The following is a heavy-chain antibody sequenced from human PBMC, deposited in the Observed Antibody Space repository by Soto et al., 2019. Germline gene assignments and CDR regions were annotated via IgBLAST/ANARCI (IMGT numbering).Heavy chain of an antibody. Sequence: QVQLQESGPTLVKPSETLSLTCTVSGGSIRSYYWTWIRQPPGEGLEWIGCICNIGTTNYNPSLKRLVALSIDSQNHQVTQHLSSVTVADKACDYCAGGRLIVVSTRRLMEVWGKGTTGTVSS. CDR2: ICNIGTT. V-gene: IGHV4-59*08. J-gene: IGHJ6*03. CDR3: AGGRLIVVSTRRLMEV. D-gene: IGHD3-22*01. CDR1: GGSIRSYY.